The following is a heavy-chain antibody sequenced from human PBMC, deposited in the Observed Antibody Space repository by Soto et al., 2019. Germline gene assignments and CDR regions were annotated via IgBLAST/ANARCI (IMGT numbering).Heavy chain of an antibody. CDR1: GFTFSSYG. CDR3: AKDVVVGATTGLGDYYYYYGMDV. CDR2: ISYDGSNK. Sequence: ESGGGVVQPGRPLRLSCAASGFTFSSYGMHWVRQAPGKGLEWVAVISYDGSNKYYADSVKGRFTISRDNSKNTLYLQMNSLRAEDTAVYYCAKDVVVGATTGLGDYYYYYGMDVWGQGTTVTVSS. V-gene: IGHV3-30*18. D-gene: IGHD1-26*01. J-gene: IGHJ6*02.